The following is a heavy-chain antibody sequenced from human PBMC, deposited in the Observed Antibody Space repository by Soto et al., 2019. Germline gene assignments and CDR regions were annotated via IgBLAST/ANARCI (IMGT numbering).Heavy chain of an antibody. J-gene: IGHJ3*02. V-gene: IGHV3-23*01. D-gene: IGHD6-19*01. CDR2: ISPSGLST. Sequence: GGSLRLSCAASGFTFISYAMTWVRQAPGKGLEWVSAISPSGLSTYYADSVKGRLTISRDNSKNTLHLQMNSLRAEDTAVYYCAKRRGIGASGAFDMWGQGTKVTVSS. CDR3: AKRRGIGASGAFDM. CDR1: GFTFISYA.